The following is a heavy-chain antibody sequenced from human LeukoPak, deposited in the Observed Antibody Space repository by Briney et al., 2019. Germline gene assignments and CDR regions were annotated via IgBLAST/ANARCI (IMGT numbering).Heavy chain of an antibody. D-gene: IGHD5-24*01. CDR2: IFYSGRT. CDR1: GGSISSYY. CDR3: AREENAFDI. V-gene: IGHV4-59*01. Sequence: SETLSLTCTVSGGSISSYYWNWIRQPPGKGLEWIGYIFYSGRTNYNPSLKSRVTISVDTSKNQFSLKLSSVTAADTAVYYCAREENAFDIWGQGTMVTVSS. J-gene: IGHJ3*02.